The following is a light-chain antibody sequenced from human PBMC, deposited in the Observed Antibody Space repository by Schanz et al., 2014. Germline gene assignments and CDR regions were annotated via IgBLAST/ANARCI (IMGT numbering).Light chain of an antibody. J-gene: IGKJ3*01. V-gene: IGKV3-15*01. CDR2: GAS. CDR1: QTVSSN. Sequence: EIVMTQSPATLSVSPGEGATLSCRASQTVSSNLAWYQQQPGQAPRLLIYGASTRPTGIPARFSGSGSGTEFTLTISSLQSEDVAVYYCQQYYSLPFNFGPGTKVDIK. CDR3: QQYYSLPFN.